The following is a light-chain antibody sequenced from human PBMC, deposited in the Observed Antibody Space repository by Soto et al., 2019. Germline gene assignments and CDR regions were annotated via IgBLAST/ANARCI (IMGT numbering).Light chain of an antibody. V-gene: IGKV3-20*01. CDR3: QQYGRSPPVK. CDR2: GAS. J-gene: IGKJ1*01. Sequence: IGLTQSPGTLSLSPGERATLSCRAIQTVSSSYLAWYQQKPGQAPRLLIYGASTRAAGIPDRFSGSGSGTDFTLTISRLEPEDFAVYYCQQYGRSPPVKFGQGTKVDIK. CDR1: QTVSSSY.